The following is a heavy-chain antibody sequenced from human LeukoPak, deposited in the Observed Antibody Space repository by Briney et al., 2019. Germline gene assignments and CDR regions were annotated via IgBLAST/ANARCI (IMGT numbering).Heavy chain of an antibody. CDR2: ISWNSGSI. CDR1: GFTFDDYA. Sequence: PGRSLRLSCAASGFTFDDYAMHWVRQAPGKGLEWVSGISWNSGSIGYADSVKGRFTISRDNAKNSLYLQINSLRADDTALYYCAKDIGSPSGRGFDYWGQGTLVTVSS. D-gene: IGHD6-6*01. CDR3: AKDIGSPSGRGFDY. V-gene: IGHV3-9*01. J-gene: IGHJ4*02.